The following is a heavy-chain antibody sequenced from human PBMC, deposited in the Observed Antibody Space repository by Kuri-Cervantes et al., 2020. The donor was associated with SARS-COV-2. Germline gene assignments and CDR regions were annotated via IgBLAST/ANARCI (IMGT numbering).Heavy chain of an antibody. CDR1: GFTFSSYS. Sequence: GGSLRLSCAASGFTFSSYSMNWVRQAPGKGLEWVSYISSTSSTIYYADSVKGRFTISRDNSKNTLYLQMNSLRAEDTAVYYCASSGSPYYYYGMDVWGQGTTVTVSS. V-gene: IGHV3-48*01. D-gene: IGHD1-26*01. J-gene: IGHJ6*02. CDR3: ASSGSPYYYYGMDV. CDR2: ISSTSSTI.